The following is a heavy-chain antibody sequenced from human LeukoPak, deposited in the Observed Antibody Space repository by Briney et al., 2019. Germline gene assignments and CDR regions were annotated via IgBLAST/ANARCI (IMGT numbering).Heavy chain of an antibody. CDR1: GGSFSGYY. Sequence: SETLSLTCAVYGGSFSGYYWSWIRQPPGKGLEWIGEINHSGSTNYNPSLKSRVTISVDTSKNQFSLKLSSVTAADTAVYYCAREKGIVVVGGWFDPWGQGTLVTVSS. J-gene: IGHJ5*02. CDR2: INHSGST. CDR3: AREKGIVVVGGWFDP. V-gene: IGHV4-34*01. D-gene: IGHD2-2*01.